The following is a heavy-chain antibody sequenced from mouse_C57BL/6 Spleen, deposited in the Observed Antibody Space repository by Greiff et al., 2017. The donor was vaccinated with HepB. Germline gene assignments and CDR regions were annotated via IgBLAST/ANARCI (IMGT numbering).Heavy chain of an antibody. Sequence: EVQLVESEGGLVQPGSSMKLSCTASGFTFSDYYMAWVRQVPEKGLEWVANINYDGSSTYYLDSLKSRFIISRDNAKNILYLQMSSLKSEDTATYYCARDFPHFDVWGTGTTVTVSS. J-gene: IGHJ1*03. CDR3: ARDFPHFDV. CDR2: INYDGSST. CDR1: GFTFSDYY. V-gene: IGHV5-16*01.